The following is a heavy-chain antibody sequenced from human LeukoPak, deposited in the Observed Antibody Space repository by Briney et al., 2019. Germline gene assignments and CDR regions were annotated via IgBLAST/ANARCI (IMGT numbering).Heavy chain of an antibody. V-gene: IGHV3-7*01. CDR3: ARGMDSSAYYYYYMDV. CDR2: IKQDGSEK. J-gene: IGHJ6*03. Sequence: GGSLRLSCAASGFTFSSYWMSWVRQAPGKGLEWVANIKQDGSEKYYVDSVKGRFTISRDNAKNSLYLQMNSLRAEDTAVYYCARGMDSSAYYYYYMDVWGKGTTVTISS. CDR1: GFTFSSYW. D-gene: IGHD3-22*01.